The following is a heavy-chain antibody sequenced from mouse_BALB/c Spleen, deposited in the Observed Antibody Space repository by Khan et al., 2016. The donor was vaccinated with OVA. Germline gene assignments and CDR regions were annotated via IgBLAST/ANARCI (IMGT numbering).Heavy chain of an antibody. V-gene: IGHV5-6-5*01. CDR1: GFTFSNYA. CDR3: TRLVDY. Sequence: EVQLVESGGGLVKPGGSLKLSCAASGFTFSNYAVSWIRQTPEKRLEWVASINSGGSTYYPDSVKGRFTISRDDARNILYLQMSRLMSEDTAMYYCTRLVDYWGQGTSVTVSS. J-gene: IGHJ4*01. CDR2: INSGGST.